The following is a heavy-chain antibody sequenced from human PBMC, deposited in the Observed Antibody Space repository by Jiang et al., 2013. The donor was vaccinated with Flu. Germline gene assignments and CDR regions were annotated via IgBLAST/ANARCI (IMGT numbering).Heavy chain of an antibody. D-gene: IGHD3-22*01. J-gene: IGHJ4*02. CDR2: IIPIFGTA. CDR1: GGTFSSYA. Sequence: SGAEVKKPGSSVKVSCKASGGTFSSYAISWVRQAPGQGLEWMGGIIPIFGTANYAQKFQGRVTITADESTSTAYMELSSLRSEDTAVYYCASNTYYYDSSGYYPPQNWGQGTLVTVSS. V-gene: IGHV1-69*01. CDR3: ASNTYYYDSSGYYPPQN.